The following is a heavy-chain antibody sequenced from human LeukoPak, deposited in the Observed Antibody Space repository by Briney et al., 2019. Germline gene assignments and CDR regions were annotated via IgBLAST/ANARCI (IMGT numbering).Heavy chain of an antibody. J-gene: IGHJ4*02. Sequence: GGSLRLSCAASGFTFSSYGMHWVRQAPGKGLEWGAVIWYDGSNKYYADSVKGGFTISRDNSKNTLYLQMNSLRAEDTAVYYCASVAVAGDFDYWGQGTLVTVSS. CDR1: GFTFSSYG. D-gene: IGHD6-19*01. CDR3: ASVAVAGDFDY. V-gene: IGHV3-33*01. CDR2: IWYDGSNK.